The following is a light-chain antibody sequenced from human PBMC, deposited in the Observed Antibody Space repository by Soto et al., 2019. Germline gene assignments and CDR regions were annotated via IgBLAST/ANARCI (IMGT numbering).Light chain of an antibody. CDR1: SSNIGSNI. J-gene: IGLJ3*02. V-gene: IGLV1-44*01. Sequence: QAVVTQPPSASGTPGQRVTMSCSGSSSNIGSNIVSWYQRLPGTAPKLLIYNNNRRPSGVPDRFSGSKSGTSASLAISGLQSEDEADYYCAAWDDSLNGLWVFGGGTKLTVL. CDR3: AAWDDSLNGLWV. CDR2: NNN.